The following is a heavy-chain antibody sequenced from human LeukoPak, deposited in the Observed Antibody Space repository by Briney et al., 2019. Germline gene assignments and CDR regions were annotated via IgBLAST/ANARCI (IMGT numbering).Heavy chain of an antibody. Sequence: GASVKVSCKASGYTFTSYGISWVRRAPGQGLEWMGWISAYNGNTNYAQKLQGRVTMTTDTSTSTAYMELRSLRSDDTAVYYCASSPTSYYYYYGMDVWGQGTLVTVSS. CDR3: ASSPTSYYYYYGMDV. CDR1: GYTFTSYG. CDR2: ISAYNGNT. V-gene: IGHV1-18*01. J-gene: IGHJ6*02.